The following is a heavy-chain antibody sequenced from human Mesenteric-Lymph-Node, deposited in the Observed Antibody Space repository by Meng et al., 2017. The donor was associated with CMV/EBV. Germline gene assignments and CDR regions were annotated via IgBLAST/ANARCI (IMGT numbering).Heavy chain of an antibody. CDR2: IWYDGSNK. J-gene: IGHJ5*02. CDR3: TKGSGWNDP. V-gene: IGHV3-33*06. Sequence: GGSLRLSCEASELTFSSDGMNWVPQAPGKGLEWVSVIWYDGSNKYYADPVKGRFTISRDNSKNTLFLQMYGLRADDTALYYCTKGSGWNDPWGQGTLVTVLL. CDR1: ELTFSSDG. D-gene: IGHD6-25*01.